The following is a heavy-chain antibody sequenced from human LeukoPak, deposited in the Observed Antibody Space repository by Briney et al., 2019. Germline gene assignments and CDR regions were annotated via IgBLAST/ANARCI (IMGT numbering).Heavy chain of an antibody. CDR3: AREITSGWFDY. V-gene: IGHV1-2*04. Sequence: ASVKVSCKASGYTFTGLYMHWVRQAPGQGLEWMGWINPNSGATKYAQKFQGWVTMTRDTSISTAYMELSRLTSDDTAVYYCAREITSGWFDYWGQGTLVTVSS. CDR2: INPNSGAT. CDR1: GYTFTGLY. J-gene: IGHJ4*02. D-gene: IGHD2-2*01.